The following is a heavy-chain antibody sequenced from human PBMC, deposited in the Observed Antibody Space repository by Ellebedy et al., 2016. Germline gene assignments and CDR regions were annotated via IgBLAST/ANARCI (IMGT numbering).Heavy chain of an antibody. J-gene: IGHJ4*02. CDR3: AKSRDGHFHGLH. V-gene: IGHV3-11*03. D-gene: IGHD5-24*01. CDR2: ISNSSGHT. CDR1: GFAFSDYY. Sequence: GESLKISCAATGFAFSDYYMTWIRQAPGKGLEWISYISNSSGHTAYADSVKGRFTVSRDNAKNLVYLQLNSLRVEDTAVYYCAKSRDGHFHGLHWGQGTLVTVSS.